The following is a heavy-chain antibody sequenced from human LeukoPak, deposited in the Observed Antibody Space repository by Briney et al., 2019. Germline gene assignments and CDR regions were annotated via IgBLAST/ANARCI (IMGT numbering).Heavy chain of an antibody. CDR1: GGSVRSDDYY. Sequence: SETLSLTCTVSGGSVRSDDYYWSWIRQPPGKGLEWIGYIFYTGNTHYNPSLQSRVTFSVDTSKNQFSLKLSSVTAADTAVYFCATVVVVAATNYYYYATDVWGQGTTVTVSS. D-gene: IGHD2-15*01. CDR2: IFYTGNT. CDR3: ATVVVVAATNYYYYATDV. V-gene: IGHV4-30-4*01. J-gene: IGHJ6*02.